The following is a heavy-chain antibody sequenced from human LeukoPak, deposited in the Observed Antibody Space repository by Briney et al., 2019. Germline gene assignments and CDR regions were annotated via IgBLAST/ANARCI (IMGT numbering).Heavy chain of an antibody. Sequence: GGSLRLSCAASGFTFSRHGMNWFRQAPGKGLDWISYIATDSSSEYYADSVRGRFRVSRDNAKNSMYLQMDGLRADDTAIYHCAGDDYNDNAGTPQWGQGTLVTVSS. V-gene: IGHV3-48*01. J-gene: IGHJ4*02. D-gene: IGHD5-24*01. CDR1: GFTFSRHG. CDR3: AGDDYNDNAGTPQ. CDR2: IATDSSSE.